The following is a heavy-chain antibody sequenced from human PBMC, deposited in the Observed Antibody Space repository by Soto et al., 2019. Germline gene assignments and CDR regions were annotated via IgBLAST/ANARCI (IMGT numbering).Heavy chain of an antibody. CDR1: SGSINSFY. Sequence: SETLSLTCTVSSGSINSFYWAWMRQPAGKGLEWIGRIHSSGTTNYNPSLSSRVTMSVDPSKNQFSLRLTSVTAADTAVYYCARDRIIGTSYSDYWGQGILVTVSS. V-gene: IGHV4-4*07. CDR2: IHSSGTT. CDR3: ARDRIIGTSYSDY. D-gene: IGHD1-7*01. J-gene: IGHJ4*02.